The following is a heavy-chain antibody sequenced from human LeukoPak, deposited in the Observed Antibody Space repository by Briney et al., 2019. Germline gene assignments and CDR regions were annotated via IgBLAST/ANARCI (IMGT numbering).Heavy chain of an antibody. Sequence: GASVKVSCKASGGTFSSYAISWVRQAPGQGLEWMGRIIPILGIANYAQKFQGRVTITADKSTSTAYMELSSLRSEDTAAYYCARLRDAGYIDYWGQGTLVTVSS. V-gene: IGHV1-69*04. CDR2: IIPILGIA. CDR1: GGTFSSYA. J-gene: IGHJ4*02. CDR3: ARLRDAGYIDY.